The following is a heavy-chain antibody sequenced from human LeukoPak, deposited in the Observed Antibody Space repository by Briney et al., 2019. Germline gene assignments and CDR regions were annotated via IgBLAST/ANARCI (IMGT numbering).Heavy chain of an antibody. CDR3: ARVRTAMTYGMDV. V-gene: IGHV3-30*02. CDR1: GFAFSAYG. J-gene: IGHJ6*02. CDR2: IQNDESRT. Sequence: GGSLRLSCAASGFAFSAYGMHWVRQAPGKGLEWVAYIQNDESRTHYTDSVKGRFTISRDNAQKAVFLQMNSLRAEDTAVYYCARVRTAMTYGMDVWGQGTTVTVSS. D-gene: IGHD5-18*01.